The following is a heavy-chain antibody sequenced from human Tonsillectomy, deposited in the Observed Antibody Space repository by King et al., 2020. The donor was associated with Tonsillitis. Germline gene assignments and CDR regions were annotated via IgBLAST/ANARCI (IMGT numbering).Heavy chain of an antibody. D-gene: IGHD3-3*01. CDR2: IRSKAYGGTT. V-gene: IGHV3-49*03. Sequence: VQLVESGGGLVQPGRSLRLSCTASGFTFGDYAMSWFRQAPGKGLEWVGFIRSKAYGGTTDYAASVKGRFTISRDDSKSIAYLQMNSLKTEDTAVYYCTRDQVFWSGYWGINAFDIWGQGTMVTVSS. J-gene: IGHJ3*02. CDR1: GFTFGDYA. CDR3: TRDQVFWSGYWGINAFDI.